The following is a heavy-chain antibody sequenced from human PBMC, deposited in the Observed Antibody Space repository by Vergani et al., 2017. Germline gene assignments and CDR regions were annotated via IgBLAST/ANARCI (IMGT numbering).Heavy chain of an antibody. J-gene: IGHJ4*02. Sequence: QVQLQQWGAGLLKPSETLSLTCAVYGVSFSGYYWSWIRQPPGKGLEWIGEINHSGSTNYNPSLKSRVTISVDTSKNQFSLKLSSVTAADTAVYYCARGASGWYRNWGQGTLVTVSS. CDR1: GVSFSGYY. D-gene: IGHD6-19*01. CDR3: ARGASGWYRN. CDR2: INHSGST. V-gene: IGHV4-34*01.